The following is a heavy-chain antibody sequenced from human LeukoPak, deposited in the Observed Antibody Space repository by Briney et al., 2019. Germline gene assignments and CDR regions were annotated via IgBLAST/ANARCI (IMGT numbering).Heavy chain of an antibody. CDR3: AKDLSPYGSGSYYPDY. D-gene: IGHD3-10*01. CDR1: GFTFSSYG. CDR2: ISYDGSNR. Sequence: GGPLRLSCAASGFTFSSYGMHWVRQAPGKGLEWVAVISYDGSNRYYADSVKGRFTISRDNSKNTLYLQMNSLRAEDTAVYYCAKDLSPYGSGSYYPDYWGQGTLVTVSS. J-gene: IGHJ4*02. V-gene: IGHV3-30*18.